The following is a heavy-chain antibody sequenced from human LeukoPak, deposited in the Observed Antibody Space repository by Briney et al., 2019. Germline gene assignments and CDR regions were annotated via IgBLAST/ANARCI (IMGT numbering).Heavy chain of an antibody. CDR3: ARRPRGVIIKTWFDS. V-gene: IGHV4-34*01. CDR2: INHSGSV. D-gene: IGHD3-10*01. J-gene: IGHJ5*01. Sequence: SETLSLTCAVYDGSFSGYYCSWIRQPPGKGLQWIGEINHSGSVNYNPSLKSRVTILLDTSKNQFSLNLSSVTAADTAVYYCARRPRGVIIKTWFDSWGQGTLVTVSS. CDR1: DGSFSGYY.